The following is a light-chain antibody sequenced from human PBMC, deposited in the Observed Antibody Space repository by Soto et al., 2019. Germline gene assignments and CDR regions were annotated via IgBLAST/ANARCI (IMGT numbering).Light chain of an antibody. Sequence: QSALTQPASVSGSPGQSITISCTGTSSDVGSYNLVSWYQQHPGKAPKLIIYEGSKRPSGVSNRFSGSKSGNTASLTISGLQAEDEGDYYCCSFAGNSIVLFGGGTKVTVL. CDR3: CSFAGNSIVL. J-gene: IGLJ2*01. V-gene: IGLV2-23*01. CDR2: EGS. CDR1: SSDVGSYNL.